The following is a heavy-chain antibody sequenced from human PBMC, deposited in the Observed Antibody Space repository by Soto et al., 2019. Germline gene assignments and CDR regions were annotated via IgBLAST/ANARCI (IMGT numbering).Heavy chain of an antibody. J-gene: IGHJ4*02. V-gene: IGHV6-1*01. Sequence: PSQTLSLTCVISGDSVSSNSAGWNWIRQSPSRGLEWLGRTYYRSNWYSEYAVSVKSRITINPDTSRNQISLQLNSVTPEDTAVYYCARDIDFGYWGRGTQVTVSS. CDR3: ARDIDFGY. CDR2: TYYRSNWYS. D-gene: IGHD3-3*01. CDR1: GDSVSSNSAG.